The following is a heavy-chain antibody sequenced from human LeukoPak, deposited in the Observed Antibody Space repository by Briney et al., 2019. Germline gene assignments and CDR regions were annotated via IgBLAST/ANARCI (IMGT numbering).Heavy chain of an antibody. J-gene: IGHJ6*02. V-gene: IGHV3-53*01. Sequence: GGSLRLSCAASGFTVSSNYMSWVRQAPGKGLEWVSVIYSGGSTYYADSVKGRFTISRDNSKNTLYLQMNSLRAEDTAVYYCARGAYCGGDCYGYPDYYYGMDVWGQGTTVTVSS. CDR2: IYSGGST. D-gene: IGHD2-21*02. CDR3: ARGAYCGGDCYGYPDYYYGMDV. CDR1: GFTVSSNY.